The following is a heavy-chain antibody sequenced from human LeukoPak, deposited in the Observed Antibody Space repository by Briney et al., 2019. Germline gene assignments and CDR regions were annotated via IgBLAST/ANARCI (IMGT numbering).Heavy chain of an antibody. D-gene: IGHD1-26*01. CDR3: ARMFGGNYYGYYFDY. J-gene: IGHJ4*02. CDR2: LYSGGMT. V-gene: IGHV3-53*01. Sequence: GGSLRLSCAASGFTVNNYYMTWVRQAPGKGLECVSILYSGGMTYYADSVKGRFTISTDTSKNTVNLQMSSLRAEDTAIYYCARMFGGNYYGYYFDYWGQGSMLTVS. CDR1: GFTVNNYY.